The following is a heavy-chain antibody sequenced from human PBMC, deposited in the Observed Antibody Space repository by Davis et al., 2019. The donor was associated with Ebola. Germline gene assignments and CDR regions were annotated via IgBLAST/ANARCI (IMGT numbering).Heavy chain of an antibody. J-gene: IGHJ4*02. Sequence: ASVKVSCKASGYTFTGYYMHWVRQAPGQGLEWMGWINPNSGGTNYAQKFQGRVTMTRDTSISTAYMELSRLRSDDTAVYYCARAIHYYDSSGYYPVKYWGQGTLVTVSS. CDR2: INPNSGGT. D-gene: IGHD3-22*01. CDR1: GYTFTGYY. V-gene: IGHV1-2*02. CDR3: ARAIHYYDSSGYYPVKY.